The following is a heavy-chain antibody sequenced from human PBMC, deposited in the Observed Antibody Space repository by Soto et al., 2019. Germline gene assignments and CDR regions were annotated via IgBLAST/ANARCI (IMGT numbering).Heavy chain of an antibody. J-gene: IGHJ6*01. CDR1: GDSFNNDG. D-gene: IGHD3-9*01. V-gene: IGHV1-69*06. Sequence: SVKVSCKASGDSFNNDGVNWVRQAPGQGLEWVGGIIPHFGPAKYPQKFQGRATITADTPTNTVFMELLSLTSDDTAIYYCASGALLDWHNYFALDVWGQGTAVTVSS. CDR2: IIPHFGPA. CDR3: ASGALLDWHNYFALDV.